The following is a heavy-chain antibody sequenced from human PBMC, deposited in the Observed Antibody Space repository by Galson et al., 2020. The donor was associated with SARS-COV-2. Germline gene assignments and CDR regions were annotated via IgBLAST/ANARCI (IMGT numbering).Heavy chain of an antibody. CDR1: GGSISSYY. J-gene: IGHJ4*02. CDR2: IYYSGST. Sequence: SETLSLTCTVSGGSISSYYWSWIRQPPGKGLEWIGYIYYSGSTNYNPSLKSRVTISVDTSKNQFSLKLSSVTAADTAVYYCARHGRGTIFGVVISEGYFDYWGQGTLGTVSA. V-gene: IGHV4-59*08. D-gene: IGHD3-3*01. CDR3: ARHGRGTIFGVVISEGYFDY.